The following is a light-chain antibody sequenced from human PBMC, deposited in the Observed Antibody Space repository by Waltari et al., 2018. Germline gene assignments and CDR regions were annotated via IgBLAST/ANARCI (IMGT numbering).Light chain of an antibody. CDR2: DVS. J-gene: IGLJ1*01. V-gene: IGLV2-14*03. CDR3: SSYTSSSTLL. Sequence: SALTQPASVSGAPGQSITIPCTGTSSAVGGYYYVPWYQPHPGKAPKLLIYDVSNRPSGVSSRFSGSKSGNTASLTISGLQAEDEADYYCSSYTSSSTLLFGSGTKVTVL. CDR1: SSAVGGYYY.